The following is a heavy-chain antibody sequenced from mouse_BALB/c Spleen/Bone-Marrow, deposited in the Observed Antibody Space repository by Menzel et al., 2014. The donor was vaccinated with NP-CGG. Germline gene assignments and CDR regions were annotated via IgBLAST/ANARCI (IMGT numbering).Heavy chain of an antibody. D-gene: IGHD2-2*01. Sequence: VQLQQSGAELARPGASVKMSCKASGYTFTTYTMHWVKQRPGQGLEWIGYVNPSSGYTNYNQKFKDKATLTADKSSSTAYMQLSSLTSEDSAVYFCAKRDIHYGYDGNAVDYWGQGTSVTVSS. V-gene: IGHV1-4*01. CDR1: GYTFTTYT. CDR3: AKRDIHYGYDGNAVDY. J-gene: IGHJ4*01. CDR2: VNPSSGYT.